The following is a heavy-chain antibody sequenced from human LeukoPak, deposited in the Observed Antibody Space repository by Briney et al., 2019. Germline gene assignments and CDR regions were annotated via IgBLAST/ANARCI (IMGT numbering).Heavy chain of an antibody. CDR3: AREVYYSSSPFDY. CDR1: GGSISSHY. J-gene: IGHJ4*02. D-gene: IGHD6-6*01. Sequence: SETLSLTCTVSGGSISSHYWSWIRQPPGKGLEWIGYIYYSGSTNYNPSLKSRVTISVDTSKNQFSLKLSSVTAADTAMYYCAREVYYSSSPFDYWGQGTLVTVSS. CDR2: IYYSGST. V-gene: IGHV4-59*11.